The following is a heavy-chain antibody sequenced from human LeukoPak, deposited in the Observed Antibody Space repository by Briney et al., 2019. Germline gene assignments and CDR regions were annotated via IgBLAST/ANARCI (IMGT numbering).Heavy chain of an antibody. Sequence: SETLSLTCTVSGYSISSGYNWGWIRQPPGKGLEWIGSIYHSGSTYYNPSLKSRVTISVDTSKNQFSLKLSSVTAADTAVYYCAGQRITMVRGVIRGNWFDPWGQGTLVTVSS. D-gene: IGHD3-10*01. CDR2: IYHSGST. V-gene: IGHV4-38-2*02. CDR3: AGQRITMVRGVIRGNWFDP. CDR1: GYSISSGYN. J-gene: IGHJ5*02.